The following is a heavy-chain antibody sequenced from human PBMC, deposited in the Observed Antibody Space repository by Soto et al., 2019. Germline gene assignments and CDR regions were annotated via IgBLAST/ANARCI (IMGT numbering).Heavy chain of an antibody. CDR1: GFTFSSYE. CDR3: ASRLSVLGGMDV. V-gene: IGHV3-48*03. J-gene: IGHJ6*02. D-gene: IGHD3-3*02. CDR2: ISSSGSTI. Sequence: GGSLRLSCAASGFTFSSYEMDWVRQAPGKGLEWVSYISSSGSTIYYADSVKGRCTISKDNAKNSLYLQMNSLRPEDTAFYYCASRLSVLGGMDVWGQGTTVTV.